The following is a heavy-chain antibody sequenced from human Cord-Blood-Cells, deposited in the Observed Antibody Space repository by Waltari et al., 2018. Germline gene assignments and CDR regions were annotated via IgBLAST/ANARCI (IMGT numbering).Heavy chain of an antibody. CDR3: ATGGNDEEAFDI. J-gene: IGHJ3*02. CDR1: GYTLTELS. CDR2: FDPEDGET. D-gene: IGHD1-1*01. V-gene: IGHV1-24*01. Sequence: QVQLVQSGAEVKKPGASVKVSCKVSGYTLTELSLHWERQAPGKGLEWMGGFDPEDGETIYAQKFQGRVTMTEDTSTDTAYMELSSLRSEDTAVYYCATGGNDEEAFDIWGQGTMVTVSS.